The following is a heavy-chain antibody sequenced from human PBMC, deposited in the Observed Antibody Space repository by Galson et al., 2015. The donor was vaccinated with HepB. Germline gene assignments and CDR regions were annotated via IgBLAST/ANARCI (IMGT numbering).Heavy chain of an antibody. CDR3: ARQQEMATIRDAFDI. CDR2: IYPGDSDT. J-gene: IGHJ3*02. V-gene: IGHV5-51*01. Sequence: QSGAEVKKPGESLKISCKGSGYSFTSYWIGWVRQMPGKGLEWMGIIYPGDSDTRYSPSFQGQVTISADKSISTAYLQWSSLKASDTAMYYCARQQEMATIRDAFDIWGQGTMVTVSS. CDR1: GYSFTSYW. D-gene: IGHD5-24*01.